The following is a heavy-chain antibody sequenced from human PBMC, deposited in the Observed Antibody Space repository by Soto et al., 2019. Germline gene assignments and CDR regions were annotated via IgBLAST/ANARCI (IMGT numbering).Heavy chain of an antibody. Sequence: PSETLSLTCTVSGGSISSSSYYWGWIRQPPGKGLEWIGSIYYSGSTYYNPSLKSRVTISVDTSKNQFSLKLSSVTAADTAVYYCAKIAVAGDTFDYWGQGTLVTVSS. CDR3: AKIAVAGDTFDY. CDR1: GGSISSSSYY. D-gene: IGHD6-19*01. CDR2: IYYSGST. J-gene: IGHJ4*02. V-gene: IGHV4-39*01.